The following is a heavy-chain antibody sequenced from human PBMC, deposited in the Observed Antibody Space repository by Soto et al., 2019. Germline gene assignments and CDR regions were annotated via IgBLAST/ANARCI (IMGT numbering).Heavy chain of an antibody. D-gene: IGHD3-3*01. V-gene: IGHV3-23*01. CDR1: GFTFSSYA. Sequence: GGSLRLSCAASGFTFSSYAMCWVRQAPGKGLEWVSAISGSGGSTYYADSVKGRFTISRDNSKNTLYLQMNSLRAEDTAVYYCAKVPADYDFWSGRLIHFDYWGQGTLVTVSS. CDR2: ISGSGGST. CDR3: AKVPADYDFWSGRLIHFDY. J-gene: IGHJ4*02.